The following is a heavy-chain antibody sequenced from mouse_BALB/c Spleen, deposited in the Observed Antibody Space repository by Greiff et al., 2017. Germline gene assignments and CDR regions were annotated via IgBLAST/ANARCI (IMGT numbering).Heavy chain of an antibody. CDR3: ARALYYDYDVGFAY. CDR2: ISSGSSTI. J-gene: IGHJ3*01. V-gene: IGHV5-17*02. D-gene: IGHD2-4*01. CDR1: GFTFSSFG. Sequence: EVQLQESGGGLVQPGGSRKLSCAASGFTFSSFGMHWVRQAPEKGLEWVAYISSGSSTIYYADTVKGRFTISRDNPKNTLFLQMTSLRSEDTAMYYCARALYYDYDVGFAYWGQGTLVTVSA.